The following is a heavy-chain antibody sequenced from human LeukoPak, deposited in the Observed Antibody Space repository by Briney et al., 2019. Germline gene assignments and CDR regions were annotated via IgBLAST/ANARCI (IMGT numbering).Heavy chain of an antibody. V-gene: IGHV4-59*01. CDR1: GGSISSYY. Sequence: SETLSLTCTVSGGSISSYYWSWMRQPPGKGLEWIGYIYYSGSTNYNPSLKSRVTISVDTSKNQFSLKLSSVTAADTAVYYCASGIAVAGRGIFDYWGQGTLVTVSS. J-gene: IGHJ4*02. CDR3: ASGIAVAGRGIFDY. CDR2: IYYSGST. D-gene: IGHD6-19*01.